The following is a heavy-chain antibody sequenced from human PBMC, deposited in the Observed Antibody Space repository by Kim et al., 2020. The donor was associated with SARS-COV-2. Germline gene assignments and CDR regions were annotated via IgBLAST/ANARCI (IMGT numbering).Heavy chain of an antibody. V-gene: IGHV4-31*02. J-gene: IGHJ4*02. CDR2: ST. CDR3: ARSEDAAADY. Sequence: STYHNPPLQGRVTKSVDTSKNQYSLKLSPVTAADTAVYYCARSEDAAADYWGQGTLVTVSS. D-gene: IGHD6-25*01.